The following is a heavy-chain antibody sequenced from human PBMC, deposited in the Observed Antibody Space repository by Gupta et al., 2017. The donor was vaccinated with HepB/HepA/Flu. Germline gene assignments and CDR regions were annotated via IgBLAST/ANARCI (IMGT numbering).Heavy chain of an antibody. CDR2: VDPEDGET. J-gene: IGHJ3*02. V-gene: IGHV1-69-2*01. CDR3: ATLYCSSTSCYTAYDAFDI. D-gene: IGHD2-2*02. CDR1: GYTFTDYY. Sequence: EVQLVQSGAEVKKPGATVKISCKVSGYTFTDYYMHWVQQAPGKGLEWMGLVDPEDGETIYAEKFQGRVTITADTSTDTAYMELSSLRSEDTAVYYCATLYCSSTSCYTAYDAFDIWGQGTMVTVSS.